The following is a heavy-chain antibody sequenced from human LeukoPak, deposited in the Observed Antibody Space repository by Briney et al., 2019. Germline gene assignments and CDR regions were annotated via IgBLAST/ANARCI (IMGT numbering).Heavy chain of an antibody. CDR1: GGSISSGTYY. CDR3: ARERIVGADYFDY. J-gene: IGHJ4*02. V-gene: IGHV4-61*09. CDR2: IYTSGST. D-gene: IGHD1-26*01. Sequence: PSQTLSLTCSVSGGSISSGTYYWSWVRQSAGKGLEWIGHIYTSGSTQYNPSLRSRVTISTETSKNQFSLRLSSVTAADTAVYYCARERIVGADYFDYWGQGTLVTVSS.